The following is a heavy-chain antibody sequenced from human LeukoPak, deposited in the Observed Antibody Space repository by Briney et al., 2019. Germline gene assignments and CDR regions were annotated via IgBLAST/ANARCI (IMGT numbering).Heavy chain of an antibody. Sequence: ASVKVSCKASGYTFTSYGISWVRQAPGQGLEWMGWISAYNGNTNYAQKLQGRVTMTTDTSTSTAYMELRSLRSDDTALYYCAKDIDGGNYPNFDYWGQGTLVTVSS. D-gene: IGHD4-23*01. V-gene: IGHV1-18*01. CDR3: AKDIDGGNYPNFDY. CDR1: GYTFTSYG. CDR2: ISAYNGNT. J-gene: IGHJ4*02.